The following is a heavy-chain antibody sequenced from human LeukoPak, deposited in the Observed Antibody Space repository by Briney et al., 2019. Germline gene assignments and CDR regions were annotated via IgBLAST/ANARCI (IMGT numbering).Heavy chain of an antibody. J-gene: IGHJ4*02. CDR1: GYTFTGYY. V-gene: IGHV1-2*02. Sequence: ASVKVSCKASGYTFTGYYMHWVRQAPGQGLEWMGWINPNTGDINYAQKFQGRVTMTRDTSISTAYMELGRLRSDDTAVYYCARLNSRIRGVIKRYYFDYWGQGTLVTVSS. CDR2: INPNTGDI. CDR3: ARLNSRIRGVIKRYYFDY. D-gene: IGHD3-10*01.